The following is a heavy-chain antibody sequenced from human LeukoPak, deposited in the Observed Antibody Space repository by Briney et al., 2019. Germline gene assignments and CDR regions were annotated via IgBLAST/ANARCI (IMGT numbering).Heavy chain of an antibody. Sequence: GGSLRLSCAASGFTFSSYGMHWVRQAPGKGLEWVAVISYDGSNKYYADSVKGRFTISRDNSKNTLYLQMNSLRAEDTAVYYCAREYSSGWYISDYWGQGTLVTVSS. CDR3: AREYSSGWYISDY. CDR1: GFTFSSYG. J-gene: IGHJ4*02. D-gene: IGHD6-19*01. CDR2: ISYDGSNK. V-gene: IGHV3-30*03.